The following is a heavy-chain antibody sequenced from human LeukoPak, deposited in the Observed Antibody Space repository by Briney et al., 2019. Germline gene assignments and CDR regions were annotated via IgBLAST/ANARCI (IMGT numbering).Heavy chain of an antibody. V-gene: IGHV4-31*03. Sequence: SETLSLTCTVSGGSISSGGYYYSWIRQHPEKGLEWIGYIYYSGSTYYNPSLKSRVTMSVDTSKNQFSLRLSSVTVADTAVYYCARGTFYYFDYWGQGTLVTVSS. CDR1: GGSISSGGYY. CDR3: ARGTFYYFDY. J-gene: IGHJ4*02. CDR2: IYYSGST.